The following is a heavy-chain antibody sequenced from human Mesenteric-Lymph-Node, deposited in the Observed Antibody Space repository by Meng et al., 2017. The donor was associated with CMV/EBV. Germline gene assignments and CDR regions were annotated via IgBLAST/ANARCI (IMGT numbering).Heavy chain of an antibody. Sequence: GGSLKISCAASGFTFSSYAMSWVRQAPGKGLEWVSVIYSGGSVTYYGGSVKGRFTISRDNSKNTLNLQMNSLRAEDTALYYCARFGAAAGLPFDYWGQGTLVTVSS. J-gene: IGHJ4*02. CDR1: GFTFSSYA. CDR3: ARFGAAAGLPFDY. CDR2: IYSGGSVT. V-gene: IGHV3-23*03. D-gene: IGHD6-13*01.